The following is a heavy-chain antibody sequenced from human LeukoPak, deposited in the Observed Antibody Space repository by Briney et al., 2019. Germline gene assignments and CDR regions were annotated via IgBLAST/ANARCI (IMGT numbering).Heavy chain of an antibody. CDR3: ARDQALAVKDSGASDY. CDR1: GFTFSDYY. Sequence: GGSLRLSCAASGFTFSDYYMSWIRQAPGKGLEWVSSISSSSSYIYYADSVKGRFTISRDNAKNSLYLQMNSLRAEDTAVYYCARDQALAVKDSGASDYWGQGTLVTVSS. D-gene: IGHD6-19*01. CDR2: ISSSSSYI. J-gene: IGHJ4*02. V-gene: IGHV3-11*06.